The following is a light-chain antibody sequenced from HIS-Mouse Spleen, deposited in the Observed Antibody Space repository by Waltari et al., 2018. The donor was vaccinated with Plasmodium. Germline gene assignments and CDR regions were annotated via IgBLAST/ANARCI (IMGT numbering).Light chain of an antibody. Sequence: DIQMTQSPSSLSASVGDRVTITCRASRSISSYLNWYQQKPGKAPKLLIYAASSLQSGVPSRFSGSGSGTDFTLTNSSLQPEYFATYYCQQSYSTWTFGQGTKVEIK. CDR3: QQSYSTWT. CDR2: AAS. CDR1: RSISSY. V-gene: IGKV1-39*01. J-gene: IGKJ1*01.